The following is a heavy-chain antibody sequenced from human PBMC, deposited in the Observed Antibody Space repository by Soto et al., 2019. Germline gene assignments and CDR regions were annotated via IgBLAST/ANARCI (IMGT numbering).Heavy chain of an antibody. J-gene: IGHJ5*02. Sequence: SETLSLTCTVSGGSVSSGSYYWSWIRQPPGKGLEWIGYMFYLGSTNYSPSLESRVTISVDTSKNQSSLKLSSVTAADTAVYYCAGVTGNRFDPWGQGTLVTVSS. D-gene: IGHD2-21*02. CDR1: GGSVSSGSYY. CDR2: MFYLGST. V-gene: IGHV4-61*01. CDR3: AGVTGNRFDP.